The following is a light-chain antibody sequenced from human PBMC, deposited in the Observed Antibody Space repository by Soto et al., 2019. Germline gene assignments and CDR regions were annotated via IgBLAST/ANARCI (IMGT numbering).Light chain of an antibody. CDR3: QVWDSTSDHYV. CDR2: DDR. Sequence: ELTQPPSVSVAPGQTAGISCGGNNIGSRSVHWYQQKSGQAPVLVVYDDRDRPSGIPERFAGSNSGNTATLTISRVEAGDEADSYCQVWDSTSDHYVFGTGTKVTVL. J-gene: IGLJ1*01. CDR1: NIGSRS. V-gene: IGLV3-21*02.